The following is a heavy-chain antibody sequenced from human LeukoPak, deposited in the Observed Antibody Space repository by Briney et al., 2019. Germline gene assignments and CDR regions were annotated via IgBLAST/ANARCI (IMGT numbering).Heavy chain of an antibody. CDR1: GYTFTGYY. CDR3: ASTPRWTYYFDY. D-gene: IGHD2-15*01. V-gene: IGHV1-2*04. Sequence: ASMKVSCKASGYTFTGYYMHWVRQAPGQGLEWMGWINPNSGGTNYAQKFQGWVTMTRDTSISTAYMELSRLRSDDTAVYYCASTPRWTYYFDYWGQGTLVTVSS. CDR2: INPNSGGT. J-gene: IGHJ4*02.